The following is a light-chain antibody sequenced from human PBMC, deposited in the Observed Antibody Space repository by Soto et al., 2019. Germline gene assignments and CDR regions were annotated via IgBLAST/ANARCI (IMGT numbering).Light chain of an antibody. CDR3: QQYESYSWT. J-gene: IGKJ1*01. Sequence: DIQMTQSPSALSASVGDRVTIPCRASQSIKTWLAWYQRKPGRAPNLLIYDASSLQSGVPSRFSGSGSGTEFTLTISSLHPDDSATYYCQQYESYSWTFGQGTKVDIK. CDR1: QSIKTW. V-gene: IGKV1-5*01. CDR2: DAS.